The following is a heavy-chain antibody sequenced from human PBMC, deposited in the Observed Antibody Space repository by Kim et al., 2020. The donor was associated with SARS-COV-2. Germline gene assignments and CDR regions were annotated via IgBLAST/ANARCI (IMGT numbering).Heavy chain of an antibody. CDR2: IYYSGST. D-gene: IGHD6-19*01. V-gene: IGHV4-39*01. CDR3: AVRYSSGWSGFDY. J-gene: IGHJ4*02. Sequence: SETLSLTCTVSGGSISSSSYYWGWIRQPPGKGLEWIGSIYYSGSTYYNPSLKSRVTISVDTSKNQFSLKLSSVTAADTAVYYCAVRYSSGWSGFDYWGQGTLVTVSS. CDR1: GGSISSSSYY.